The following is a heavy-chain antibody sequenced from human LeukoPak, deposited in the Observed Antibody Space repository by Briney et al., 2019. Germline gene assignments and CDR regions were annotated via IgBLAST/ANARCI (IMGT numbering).Heavy chain of an antibody. CDR1: DGSISSGSYY. Sequence: PSETLSLTCSVSDGSISSGSYYWGWIRQPPGKGLEWIGSIYCTGSTYYNPSLKSRVTISVDTSKKQFSLKVTSVTAADTAVYYCARDLYLMLGLFDIWGQGTMVIVSS. J-gene: IGHJ3*02. V-gene: IGHV4-39*07. D-gene: IGHD3-16*01. CDR3: ARDLYLMLGLFDI. CDR2: IYCTGST.